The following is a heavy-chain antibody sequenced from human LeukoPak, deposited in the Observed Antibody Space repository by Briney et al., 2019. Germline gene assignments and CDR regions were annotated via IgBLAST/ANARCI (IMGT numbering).Heavy chain of an antibody. V-gene: IGHV4-59*12. CDR1: AGSISTYY. D-gene: IGHD1-26*01. CDR2: IYYSGSP. J-gene: IGHJ4*02. CDR3: ARDHVDGSYAGDY. Sequence: SETLSLTCTVSAGSISTYYWSWIRQPPGKGLEWIGYIYYSGSPNYNPSLKSRVTISVDTSKNQNQFSLKLISVTAADTAVYYCARDHVDGSYAGDYWGQGTLVTVSS.